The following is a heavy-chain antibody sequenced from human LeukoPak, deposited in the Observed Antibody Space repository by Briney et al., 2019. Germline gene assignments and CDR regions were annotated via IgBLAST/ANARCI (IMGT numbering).Heavy chain of an antibody. J-gene: IGHJ4*02. V-gene: IGHV4-59*03. CDR1: GGSFSGYY. D-gene: IGHD7-27*01. CDR3: ATNTGTVFDY. Sequence: SETLSLTCAVYGGSFSGYYWSWIRQPPGKGLEWIGYVYYTGSTEYNFSLRSRVTVSLDMSKHQFPLNLTSVTAADTAVYYCATNTGTVFDYWGQGALVTVSS. CDR2: VYYTGST.